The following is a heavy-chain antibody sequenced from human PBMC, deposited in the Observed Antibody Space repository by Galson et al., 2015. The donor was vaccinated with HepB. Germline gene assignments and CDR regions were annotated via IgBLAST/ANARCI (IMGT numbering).Heavy chain of an antibody. Sequence: SVKVSCKASTYTFTGYYIHWVRQAPGQGLEWMGRINPKSGDTDYARKFQGRVTMTRDTSISTAYMEVTRLRSGDTAVYYCAYKGASGWAPFDYWGQGTLVTVSS. D-gene: IGHD6-19*01. CDR2: INPKSGDT. CDR1: TYTFTGYY. CDR3: AYKGASGWAPFDY. J-gene: IGHJ4*02. V-gene: IGHV1-2*06.